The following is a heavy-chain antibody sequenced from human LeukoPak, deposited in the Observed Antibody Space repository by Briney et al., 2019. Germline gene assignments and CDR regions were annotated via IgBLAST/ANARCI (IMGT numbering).Heavy chain of an antibody. CDR3: ARADPSPYDYGDYARSARHYYYYYYGMDV. J-gene: IGHJ6*02. CDR1: GGSISSGGYY. D-gene: IGHD4-17*01. CDR2: IYYSGST. Sequence: SQTLSLTCTVSGGSISSGGYYWSWIRQHPGKGLEWIGYIYYSGSTYYNPSLKSRVTISVDTSKNQFSLKLSSVTAADTAVYYCARADPSPYDYGDYARSARHYYYYYYGMDVWGQGTTVTVSS. V-gene: IGHV4-31*03.